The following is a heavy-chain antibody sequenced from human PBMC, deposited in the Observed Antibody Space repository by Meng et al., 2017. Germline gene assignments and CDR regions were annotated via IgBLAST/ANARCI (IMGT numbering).Heavy chain of an antibody. D-gene: IGHD3-22*01. J-gene: IGHJ5*02. Sequence: SETLSLTCAISGYSISSGYYWGRIRQPPGKGLEWIGSIYHSGSTYYNPSLKSRVTISVDTSKNQFSLKLSSVTAADTAVYYCARENPDSYNWFDPWGQGTLVTVSS. V-gene: IGHV4-38-2*02. CDR2: IYHSGST. CDR1: GYSISSGYY. CDR3: ARENPDSYNWFDP.